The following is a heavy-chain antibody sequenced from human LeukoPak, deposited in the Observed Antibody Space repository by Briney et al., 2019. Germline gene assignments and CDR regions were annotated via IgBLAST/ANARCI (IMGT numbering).Heavy chain of an antibody. J-gene: IGHJ6*03. CDR3: ARDSSSYYYYYYMDV. D-gene: IGHD6-6*01. Sequence: GGSLRLSCADSGFTFSNAWMSWVRQAPGKGLEWVGRIKSKTDGGTTDYAAPVKGRFTISREDSKNTLYLQMNSLRAEDTAVYYCARDSSSYYYYYYMDVWGKGTTVTVSS. V-gene: IGHV3-15*05. CDR2: IKSKTDGGTT. CDR1: GFTFSNAW.